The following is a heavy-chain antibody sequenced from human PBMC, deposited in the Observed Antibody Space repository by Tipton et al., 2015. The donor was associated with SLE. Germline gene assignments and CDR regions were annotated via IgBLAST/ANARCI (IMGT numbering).Heavy chain of an antibody. V-gene: IGHV4-38-2*02. CDR1: GYSISSGYY. Sequence: TLSLTCAVSGYSISSGYYWGWIRQPPGKGLEWIGSIYHSGSTYYSSSLESRVTISVDTSKNHFSLKLSSVTAADTSVYYCAREGGFTMTYEYFQHWGQGTLVTVSS. CDR2: IYHSGST. J-gene: IGHJ1*01. D-gene: IGHD3-22*01. CDR3: AREGGFTMTYEYFQH.